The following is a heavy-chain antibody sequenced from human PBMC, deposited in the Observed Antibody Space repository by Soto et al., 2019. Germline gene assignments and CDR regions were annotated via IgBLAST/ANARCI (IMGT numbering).Heavy chain of an antibody. D-gene: IGHD5-18*01. V-gene: IGHV3-30-3*01. Sequence: GGSLRLSCAASGFTFSSYAMHWVRQAPGKGLEWVAVISYDGSNKYYADSVKGRFTISRDNSKNTLYLQMNSLRAEDTAVYYCASNAEGYRGLYYYYYGMDVWGQGTTVTVSS. CDR1: GFTFSSYA. CDR3: ASNAEGYRGLYYYYYGMDV. J-gene: IGHJ6*02. CDR2: ISYDGSNK.